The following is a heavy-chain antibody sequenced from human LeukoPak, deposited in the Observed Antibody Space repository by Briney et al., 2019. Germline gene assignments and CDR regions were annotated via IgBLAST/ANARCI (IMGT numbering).Heavy chain of an antibody. Sequence: GGSLIFSCAAAYFTFTNYAMGWGRQAPVKGLQSVSGVSGGGDYTYYGASVQGQFTISRDNSKNTLYLQMNSLRADDTAVYYCAKDRGHSTGWYTEYWGQGTLVTVPS. J-gene: IGHJ4*02. CDR1: YFTFTNYA. V-gene: IGHV3-23*01. CDR3: AKDRGHSTGWYTEY. D-gene: IGHD6-19*01. CDR2: VSGGGDYT.